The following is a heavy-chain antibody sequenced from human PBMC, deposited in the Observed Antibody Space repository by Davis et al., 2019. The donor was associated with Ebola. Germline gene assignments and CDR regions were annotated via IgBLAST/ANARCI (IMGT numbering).Heavy chain of an antibody. J-gene: IGHJ6*02. D-gene: IGHD2-2*01. Sequence: GGSLRLSCAASGFTFSDYYMSWIRQAPGKGLEWVSYISSSGSTIYYADSVKGRFTISRDNAKNSLYLQMNSLRAEDTAVYYCAREKRIVVVPAAFSDYYYYYGMDVWGQGTTVTVSS. CDR2: ISSSGSTI. V-gene: IGHV3-11*04. CDR3: AREKRIVVVPAAFSDYYYYYGMDV. CDR1: GFTFSDYY.